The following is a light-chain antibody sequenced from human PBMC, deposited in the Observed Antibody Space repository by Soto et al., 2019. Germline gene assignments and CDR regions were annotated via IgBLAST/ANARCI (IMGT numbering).Light chain of an antibody. J-gene: IGLJ3*02. V-gene: IGLV2-14*01. Sequence: QSALTQPASVSGSPGQSITISCTGTSSDDGGYNYVSWYQQHPGKAPKLMIYEVSNRPSGVSNRFSGSKSGNTASLTISGLQAEDEADYYCSSYTSSSTRVFGGGTKVTVL. CDR3: SSYTSSSTRV. CDR2: EVS. CDR1: SSDDGGYNY.